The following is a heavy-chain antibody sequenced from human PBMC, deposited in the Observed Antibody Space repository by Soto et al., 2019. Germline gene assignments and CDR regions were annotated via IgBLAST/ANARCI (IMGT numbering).Heavy chain of an antibody. CDR3: ARKGVGGVSDGVDV. CDR1: GYSFSSYW. CDR2: IYPGDSDK. D-gene: IGHD3-10*01. J-gene: IGHJ6*02. V-gene: IGHV5-51*01. Sequence: GESLKISCKGSGYSFSSYWIGWVRQMTGKGLEWMGIIYPGDSDKRYSPSFQGQVTIPVDKSISTAYLKWNSLKASDNAMSYCARKGVGGVSDGVDVWGQGTTVTVSS.